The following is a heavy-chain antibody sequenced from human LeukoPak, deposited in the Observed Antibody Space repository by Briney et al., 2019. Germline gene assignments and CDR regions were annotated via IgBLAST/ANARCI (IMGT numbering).Heavy chain of an antibody. CDR1: GYGFTSNY. Sequence: ASVKVSCKASGYGFTSNYIHWVRQAPGQGLEWMGMIYPSDGSTSYAQKFQGRVTVTRDTSTSTVHMELSGLGSEDTAVYYCARDQEAFDYWGQGTLVTVSS. J-gene: IGHJ4*02. CDR3: ARDQEAFDY. V-gene: IGHV1-46*01. CDR2: IYPSDGST.